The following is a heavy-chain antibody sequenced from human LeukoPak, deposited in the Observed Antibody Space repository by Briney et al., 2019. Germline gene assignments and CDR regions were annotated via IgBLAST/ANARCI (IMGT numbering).Heavy chain of an antibody. CDR3: ARGVGQDAFDI. Sequence: GGSLRLSCAASGFTFSSYSMNWVRQAPGKGLEWVSSISSSSSYIYYADSVKGRFTFSKDNSKNTLYLQMTNLRVEDTAVYYCARGVGQDAFDIWGQGTMVTVSS. D-gene: IGHD1-26*01. CDR1: GFTFSSYS. J-gene: IGHJ3*02. CDR2: ISSSSSYI. V-gene: IGHV3-21*04.